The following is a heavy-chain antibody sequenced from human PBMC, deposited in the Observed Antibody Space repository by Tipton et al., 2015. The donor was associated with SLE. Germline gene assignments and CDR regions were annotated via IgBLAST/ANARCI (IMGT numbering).Heavy chain of an antibody. CDR2: IYYSGCT. CDR3: ARDRSSFYFDY. D-gene: IGHD1-7*01. V-gene: IGHV4-59*11. Sequence: TLSLTCTVSGGSISSHYWSWIRQPPGEGLEWIGYIYYSGCTNYNPSLKSRVTISVDTSKNQFSLKLSSVTAADTAVYYCARDRSSFYFDYWGQGTLVTVSS. J-gene: IGHJ4*02. CDR1: GGSISSHY.